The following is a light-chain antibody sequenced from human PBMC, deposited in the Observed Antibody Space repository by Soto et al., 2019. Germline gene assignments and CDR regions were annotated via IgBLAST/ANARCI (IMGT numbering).Light chain of an antibody. CDR1: QSVGSR. J-gene: IGKJ1*01. V-gene: IGKV3-15*01. CDR2: DAS. Sequence: EVMLTQWPGTLSESPGDRATRCGWASQSVGSRLAWYQQKPGQAPRLLIYDASTRATGIPVRFRGSGSGTEFTLTISSLQSEDSAVYYCKHYASSPKTFGQGTKVDIK. CDR3: KHYASSPKT.